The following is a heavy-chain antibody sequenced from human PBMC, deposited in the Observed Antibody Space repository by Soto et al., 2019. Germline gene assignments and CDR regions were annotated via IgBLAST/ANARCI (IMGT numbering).Heavy chain of an antibody. CDR1: GFTFSSYA. CDR3: AKEGGYCSSTSCYGRVYY. V-gene: IGHV3-23*01. CDR2: ISGSGGST. J-gene: IGHJ4*02. Sequence: EVQLLESGGGLVQPGGSLRLSCAASGFTFSSYAMSWVRQAPGKGLEWVSAISGSGGSTYYADSVKGRFTLSRDNSKNTLSLQMNSLRAEDTAVCYCAKEGGYCSSTSCYGRVYYWGQGTLVTVSS. D-gene: IGHD2-2*03.